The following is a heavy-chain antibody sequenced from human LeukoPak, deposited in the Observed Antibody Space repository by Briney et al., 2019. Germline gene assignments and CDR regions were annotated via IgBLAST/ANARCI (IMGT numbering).Heavy chain of an antibody. CDR1: GCTFTGYY. CDR2: INPNNGDT. D-gene: IGHD2-15*01. V-gene: IGHV1-2*02. CDR3: ARGLSGPYYYYYMDV. Sequence: ASVKVSCKASGCTFTGYYIRWVRQAPGQGLEWMGWINPNNGDTNYAQKFQGRVTMTRDTSISTAYMELSRLRSDDTAVYYCARGLSGPYYYYYMDVWGKGTSVTVSS. J-gene: IGHJ6*03.